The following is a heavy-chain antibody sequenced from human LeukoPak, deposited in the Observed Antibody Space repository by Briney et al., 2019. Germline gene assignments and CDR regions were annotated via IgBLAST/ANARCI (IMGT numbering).Heavy chain of an antibody. D-gene: IGHD1-1*01. CDR2: ISSSSSTI. CDR1: GFTFSSYS. V-gene: IGHV3-48*01. Sequence: PGGSLRLSCAASGFTFSSYSMNWVRQAPGKGLEWVSYISSSSSTIYYADSVKGRFTISRDNAKNSLYLQMNSLRAEDTAVYYCARSHRRGPKNCNHGAFDIWAKGQWSPSLQ. J-gene: IGHJ3*02. CDR3: ARSHRRGPKNCNHGAFDI.